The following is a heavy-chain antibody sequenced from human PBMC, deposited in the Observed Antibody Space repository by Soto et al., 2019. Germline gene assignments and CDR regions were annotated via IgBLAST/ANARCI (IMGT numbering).Heavy chain of an antibody. Sequence: GGSLRLSCAASGFTFSNAWMSWVRQAPGKGLEWVGRIKSKTDGGTTDYAAPVKGRFTIARDDSKNTLYLQMNSMDTEDTEVYYCTTEGGAQWELPLDYWGQGTLVPVSS. V-gene: IGHV3-15*01. D-gene: IGHD1-26*01. CDR2: IKSKTDGGTT. CDR3: TTEGGAQWELPLDY. CDR1: GFTFSNAW. J-gene: IGHJ4*02.